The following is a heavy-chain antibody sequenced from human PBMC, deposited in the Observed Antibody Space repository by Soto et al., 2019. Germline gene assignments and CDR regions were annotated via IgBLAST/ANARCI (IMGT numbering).Heavy chain of an antibody. CDR3: ASAAVTGTAGLDF. CDR1: GYTFTSYY. J-gene: IGHJ4*02. V-gene: IGHV1-46*01. D-gene: IGHD6-19*01. Sequence: ASVNVSCKASGYTFTSYYMHWVRQAPGQGLEWMGIINPSGGSTSYAQKFQGRVTMTRDTSTSTVYMELSRLTSDDTAVYYCASAAVTGTAGLDFWGQGTQVTVSS. CDR2: INPSGGST.